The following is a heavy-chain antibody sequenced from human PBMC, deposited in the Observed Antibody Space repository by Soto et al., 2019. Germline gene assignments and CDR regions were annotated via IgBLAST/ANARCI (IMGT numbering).Heavy chain of an antibody. Sequence: GESVKISCKGSGYSFTSYWIGWVGQMPGKGLEWMGIIYPGDSDARYSPSFEGQVTISVDKSTSTAYLQWSSLKASDTAMYYCATDTARTYYYYGMDVWGQGTTVTVSS. D-gene: IGHD5-18*01. CDR2: IYPGDSDA. CDR3: ATDTARTYYYYGMDV. J-gene: IGHJ6*02. V-gene: IGHV5-51*01. CDR1: GYSFTSYW.